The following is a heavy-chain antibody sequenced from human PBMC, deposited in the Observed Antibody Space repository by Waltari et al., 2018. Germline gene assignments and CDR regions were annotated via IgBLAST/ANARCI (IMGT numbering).Heavy chain of an antibody. CDR1: GYTFNAYA. CDR3: AREYNYFDF. V-gene: IGHV1-18*01. D-gene: IGHD1-20*01. Sequence: VQLVQSGAEVKQPGASVKVSCKASGYTFNAYALSWVRQAPGQGLEWIGWISAYNGDTNYAQKFQGRVTMTTDTSTNTAYMELKNLRSDDTAVYYCAREYNYFDFWGQGSLVTVSS. J-gene: IGHJ4*02. CDR2: ISAYNGDT.